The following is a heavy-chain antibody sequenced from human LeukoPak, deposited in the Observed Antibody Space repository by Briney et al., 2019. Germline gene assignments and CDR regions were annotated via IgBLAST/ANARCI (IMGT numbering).Heavy chain of an antibody. CDR2: IIPIFGTA. V-gene: IGHV1-69*06. D-gene: IGHD6-6*01. Sequence: GASVKVSCKASGGTFSSYAISWVRQAPGQGLEWMGGIIPIFGTANYAQKFQGRVTITADKSTSTAYMELSSLRSEDTAVYCCARGLAARRPNYWGQGTLVTVSS. CDR1: GGTFSSYA. J-gene: IGHJ4*02. CDR3: ARGLAARRPNY.